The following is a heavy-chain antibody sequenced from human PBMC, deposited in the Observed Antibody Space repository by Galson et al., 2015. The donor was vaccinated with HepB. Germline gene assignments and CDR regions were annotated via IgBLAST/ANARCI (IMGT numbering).Heavy chain of an antibody. J-gene: IGHJ4*02. V-gene: IGHV2-26*01. CDR1: GFSLSNPRMG. CDR2: IFSNDEK. CDR3: ARTLKVDSSGWWYYFDD. Sequence: PALVKPTQTLTLTCTVSGFSLSNPRMGVSWIRQPPGKALEWLAHIFSNDEKSYSRSLKSRLTISKDTSKSQVVLTMTNMDPVDTATYYCARTLKVDSSGWWYYFDDWGQGTLGTVSS. D-gene: IGHD6-19*01.